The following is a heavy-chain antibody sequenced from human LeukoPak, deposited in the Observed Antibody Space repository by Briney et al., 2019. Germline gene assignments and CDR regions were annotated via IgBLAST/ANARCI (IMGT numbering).Heavy chain of an antibody. J-gene: IGHJ4*02. V-gene: IGHV1-8*01. Sequence: ASVKVSCKASGYTFTSYDINWVRQATGQGLEWMGWMNPNSGNTGYAQKFQGRVTMTRNTSISTAYMELSSLRSEDTAMYYCARGRVVRGVITKRRPDYWGQGTLVTVSS. CDR3: ARGRVVRGVITKRRPDY. CDR1: GYTFTSYD. D-gene: IGHD3-10*01. CDR2: MNPNSGNT.